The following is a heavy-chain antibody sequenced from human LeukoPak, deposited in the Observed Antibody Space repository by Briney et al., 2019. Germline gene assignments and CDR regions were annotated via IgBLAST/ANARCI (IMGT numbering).Heavy chain of an antibody. V-gene: IGHV3-9*01. Sequence: GGSLRLSCAVSGLTFDDYAMHWVRQAPGKGLEWVSGISWNSGNLAYADSGKGRFTISRDNAKNSPYLQMNSLRAGDTAVYYCARAAYSSTWYSRYFDLWGRGTLVTVSS. CDR2: ISWNSGNL. D-gene: IGHD6-13*01. CDR3: ARAAYSSTWYSRYFDL. CDR1: GLTFDDYA. J-gene: IGHJ2*01.